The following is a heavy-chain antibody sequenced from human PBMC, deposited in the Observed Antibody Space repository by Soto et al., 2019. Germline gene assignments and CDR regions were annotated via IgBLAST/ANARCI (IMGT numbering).Heavy chain of an antibody. Sequence: ASVKVSCKASGYTFTSYGISWVRQAPGQGLEWMGWISAYNGNTNYEQKRQGRVTMTTDTSTSTAYMELRSLRSDDTAVYYCARGATVYCSSTSCYTQYYYYYGIDVWGQGTTVTVSS. CDR1: GYTFTSYG. CDR3: ARGATVYCSSTSCYTQYYYYYGIDV. J-gene: IGHJ6*02. CDR2: ISAYNGNT. D-gene: IGHD2-2*02. V-gene: IGHV1-18*04.